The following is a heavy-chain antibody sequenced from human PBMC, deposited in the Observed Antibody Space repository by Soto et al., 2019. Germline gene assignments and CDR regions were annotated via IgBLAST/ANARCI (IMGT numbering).Heavy chain of an antibody. V-gene: IGHV1-3*01. CDR2: INAGNGNT. J-gene: IGHJ6*02. CDR3: ASEYCGGDCYSAARYGMDV. CDR1: GYTFTSYA. Sequence: ASVKVSCKVSGYTFTSYAMHWVRQAPGQRLKWMGWINAGNGNTKYSQKFQGRVTITRDTSASTAYMELSSLRSEDTAVYYCASEYCGGDCYSAARYGMDVWGQGTTVTSP. D-gene: IGHD2-21*02.